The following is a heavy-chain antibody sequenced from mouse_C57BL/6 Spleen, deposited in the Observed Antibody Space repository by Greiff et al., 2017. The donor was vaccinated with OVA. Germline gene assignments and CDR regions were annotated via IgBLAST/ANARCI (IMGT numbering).Heavy chain of an antibody. Sequence: EVMLVESEGGLVQPGSSMKLSCTASGFTFSDYYMAWVRQVPEKGLEWVANINYDGSSTYYLDSLKSRFIISRDNAKNILYLQMSSLKSEDTATYYCAREGEIYAMDYWGQGTSVTVSS. CDR3: AREGEIYAMDY. V-gene: IGHV5-16*01. CDR1: GFTFSDYY. J-gene: IGHJ4*01. CDR2: INYDGSST.